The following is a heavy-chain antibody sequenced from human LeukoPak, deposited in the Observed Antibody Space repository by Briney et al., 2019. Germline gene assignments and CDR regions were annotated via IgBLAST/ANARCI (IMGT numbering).Heavy chain of an antibody. CDR2: IIPIFGTA. CDR1: GGTFSSYA. V-gene: IGHV1-69*05. D-gene: IGHD3-10*01. CDR3: ARVVVVRGVRPYNWFDP. Sequence: SVKVSCKASGGTFSSYAISWVRQAPGQGLEWMGGIIPIFGTANYAQKFQGRVTITTDESTSTAYMELSSLRSEDTAVYYCARVVVVRGVRPYNWFDPWGQGTLVTVSS. J-gene: IGHJ5*02.